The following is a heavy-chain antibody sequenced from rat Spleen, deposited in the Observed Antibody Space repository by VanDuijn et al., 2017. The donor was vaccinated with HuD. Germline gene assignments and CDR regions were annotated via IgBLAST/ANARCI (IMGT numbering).Heavy chain of an antibody. CDR1: GFIFSFFP. V-gene: IGHV5-22*01. CDR2: ISYEGSST. CDR3: TRPPYNNHFDY. Sequence: EVQLVESGGGLVQPGRSLKLSCAASGFIFSFFPMAWVRQAPTKGLEWVASISYEGSSTYYGDSVKGRFTVSRDNAKNTLYLQMDSLRSEDTATYYCTRPPYNNHFDYWGQGVMVTVSS. J-gene: IGHJ2*01. D-gene: IGHD1-10*01.